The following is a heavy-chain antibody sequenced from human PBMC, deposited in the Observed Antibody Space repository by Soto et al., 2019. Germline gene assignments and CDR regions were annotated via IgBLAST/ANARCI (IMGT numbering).Heavy chain of an antibody. CDR3: ARDLYYYYYYGMDV. CDR2: ISWNGGST. Sequence: GGSLRLSCAASGFTFDDYGMSWVRQAPGKGLEWVSGISWNGGSTGYGDSVKGRFTISRDNAKNSLYLQMNSLRAEDTALYYCARDLYYYYYYGMDVWGQGTTVTVSS. J-gene: IGHJ6*02. D-gene: IGHD3-16*01. CDR1: GFTFDDYG. V-gene: IGHV3-20*04.